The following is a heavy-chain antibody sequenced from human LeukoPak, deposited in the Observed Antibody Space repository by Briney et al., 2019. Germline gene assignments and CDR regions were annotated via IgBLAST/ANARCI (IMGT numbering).Heavy chain of an antibody. CDR1: GYTFTGYG. CDR3: ARDGLYYDILTGYYSPFDY. CDR2: ISAYNGNT. D-gene: IGHD3-9*01. Sequence: ASVKVSCKASGYTFTGYGISWVRQAPGQGLEWMGWISAYNGNTNYAQKLQGRVTTTTDTSTSTAYMELRSLRSDDTAVYYCARDGLYYDILTGYYSPFDYWGQGTLVTVSS. V-gene: IGHV1-18*04. J-gene: IGHJ4*02.